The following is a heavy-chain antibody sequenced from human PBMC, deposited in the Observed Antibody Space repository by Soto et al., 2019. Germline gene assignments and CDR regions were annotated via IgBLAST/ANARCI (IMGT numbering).Heavy chain of an antibody. V-gene: IGHV1-18*01. CDR1: GYTFISYG. CDR2: ISGNTDKT. D-gene: IGHD2-2*01. Sequence: ASVKVSCKASGYTFISYGVSWAQQAHGQGLERMRWISGNTDKTNYAQKLQGRVTMTTDTSTSTAYMELRSLRSNDTAVYYCARDWNCSNTRCQNCFDPWGQGTLVTVSS. CDR3: ARDWNCSNTRCQNCFDP. J-gene: IGHJ5*02.